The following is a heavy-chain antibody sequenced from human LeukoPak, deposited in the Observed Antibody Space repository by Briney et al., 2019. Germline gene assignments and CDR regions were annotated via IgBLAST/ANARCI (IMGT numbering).Heavy chain of an antibody. D-gene: IGHD3-16*02. V-gene: IGHV4-59*01. J-gene: IGHJ4*02. Sequence: PSETLSLTCSVSGVSIGIYYWSWVRQPPGKALEWIGYIYNSGSTYYNPSLKSRVTISVDMSKNQFSLRLTSVTAADTAVYYCARGHGPYDYVWGSYRYTGSGSFDYWGQGTLVTVSS. CDR1: GVSIGIYY. CDR3: ARGHGPYDYVWGSYRYTGSGSFDY. CDR2: IYNSGST.